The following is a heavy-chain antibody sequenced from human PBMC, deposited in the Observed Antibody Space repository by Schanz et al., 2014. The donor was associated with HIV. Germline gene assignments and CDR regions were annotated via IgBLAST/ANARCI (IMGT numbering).Heavy chain of an antibody. CDR3: ARPDYDFWVDV. CDR2: ISVSGSDV. J-gene: IGHJ6*02. CDR1: EFIFNDYY. D-gene: IGHD3-3*01. Sequence: QVQLVESGGDLVKPGGSLRLSCAASEFIFNDYYMNWIRQSPERGLEWVSYISVSGSDVNYADSVRGRFTMSRDNDKKSVYLQMNSLRVEDTAVYYCARPDYDFWVDVWGQGTTVTVSS. V-gene: IGHV3-11*01.